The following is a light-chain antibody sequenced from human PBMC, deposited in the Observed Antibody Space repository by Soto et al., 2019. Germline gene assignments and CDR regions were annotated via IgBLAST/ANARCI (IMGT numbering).Light chain of an antibody. J-gene: IGLJ2*01. CDR2: DVS. V-gene: IGLV2-14*01. CDR3: SSYTSSSPLV. Sequence: QSALTQPASVSGSPGQSITISCTGTSSDVGGYNYVSWYQQHPGKAPKLMIYDVSNRPSGVSNRFSGSKSGNTASLTISGLQAEDEPHYYCSSYTSSSPLVFGGGTKLTVL. CDR1: SSDVGGYNY.